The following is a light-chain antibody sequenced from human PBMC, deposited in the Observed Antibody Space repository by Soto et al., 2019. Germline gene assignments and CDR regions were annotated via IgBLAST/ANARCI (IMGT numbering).Light chain of an antibody. CDR2: DNS. CDR1: NIGTKR. CDR3: QVWDSSSDHRV. J-gene: IGLJ3*02. Sequence: SYVLTQPPSVSVAPGQTAKISCGGDNIGTKRVHWYQQKPGQAPVLVVYDNSGRPSGIPEHFSGSNSDDMATLTISGVEAGDEADYYCQVWDSSSDHRVFGGGTKLTVL. V-gene: IGLV3-21*02.